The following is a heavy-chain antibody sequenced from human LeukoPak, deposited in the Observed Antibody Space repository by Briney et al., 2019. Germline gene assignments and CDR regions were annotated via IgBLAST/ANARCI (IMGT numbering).Heavy chain of an antibody. V-gene: IGHV1-2*02. Sequence: ASVTVSCKASGYTFTGYYMHWVRQAPGQGLEWMGWINPNSGGTNYAQKFQGRVTMTRDTSISTAYMELSRLRSDDTAVYYCARDIPPMVRGARFDYWGQGTLVTVSS. D-gene: IGHD3-10*01. J-gene: IGHJ4*02. CDR1: GYTFTGYY. CDR2: INPNSGGT. CDR3: ARDIPPMVRGARFDY.